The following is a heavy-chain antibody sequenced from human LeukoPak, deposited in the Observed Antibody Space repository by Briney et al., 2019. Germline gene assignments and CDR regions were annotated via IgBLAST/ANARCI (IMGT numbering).Heavy chain of an antibody. CDR1: GGSISSSSYY. CDR2: IYYSGST. J-gene: IGHJ4*02. V-gene: IGHV4-39*01. CDR3: ARVFEWELLPSYFDY. D-gene: IGHD1-26*01. Sequence: SETLSLTCTVSGGSISSSSYYWGWIRQPPGKGLEWIGSIYYSGSTYYNPSLKSRVTISVDTSKNQFSLKLSSVTAADTAVYYCARVFEWELLPSYFDYWGQGTLVTVSS.